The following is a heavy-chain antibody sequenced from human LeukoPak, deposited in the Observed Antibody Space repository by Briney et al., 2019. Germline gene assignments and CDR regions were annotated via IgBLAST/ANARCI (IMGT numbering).Heavy chain of an antibody. CDR3: ARYSTVTVYYFDY. V-gene: IGHV1-2*02. CDR2: INPNSGGT. Sequence: ASVTVSCKASGYTFTGYYIHWVRQAPGQGLEWMGWINPNSGGTNYAQKFQGRVTMTRDTSISTAYMELSRLRSDDTAVYYCARYSTVTVYYFDYWGQGTLVTVSS. J-gene: IGHJ4*02. CDR1: GYTFTGYY. D-gene: IGHD4-17*01.